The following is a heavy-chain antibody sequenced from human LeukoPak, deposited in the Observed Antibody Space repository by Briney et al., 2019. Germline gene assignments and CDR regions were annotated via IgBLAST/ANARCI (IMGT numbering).Heavy chain of an antibody. CDR3: ATPLYRGSQYHY. CDR2: IDGDSART. D-gene: IGHD1-26*01. Sequence: PGGSLRLSCAASGFIFSNYAMRWVRQAPGKGLEWISNIDGDSARTYYADAVKGRFTISRDNSKNTLFLQMNSLTAEDTAVYYCATPLYRGSQYHYGGQGTRVTVSS. CDR1: GFIFSNYA. V-gene: IGHV3-23*01. J-gene: IGHJ4*02.